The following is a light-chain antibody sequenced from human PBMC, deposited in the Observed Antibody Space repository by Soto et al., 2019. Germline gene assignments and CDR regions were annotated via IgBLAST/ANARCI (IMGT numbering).Light chain of an antibody. V-gene: IGKV3-11*01. CDR2: DAS. J-gene: IGKJ1*01. CDR3: QQRSSWPRT. Sequence: EIVLTQSPATLSLSPGERATLSCRASQSVSTSLAWFQHNPGQAPRLLIYDASNRAPGIPARFTGSGSGTDFTLIISSLEPEDFAVYYCQQRSSWPRTFGQGTKVEIK. CDR1: QSVSTS.